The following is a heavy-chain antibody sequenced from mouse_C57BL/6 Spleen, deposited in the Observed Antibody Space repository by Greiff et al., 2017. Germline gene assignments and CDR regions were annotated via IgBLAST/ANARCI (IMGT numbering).Heavy chain of an antibody. V-gene: IGHV1-82*01. CDR2: IYPGDGDT. CDR3: ARSQGYGSSFDY. J-gene: IGHJ2*01. Sequence: VKVVESGPELVKPGASVKISCKASGYAFSSSWMNWVKQRPGKGLEWIGRIYPGDGDTNYNGKFKGKATLTADKSSSTAYMQRSSLTSEDSAVYVCARSQGYGSSFDYWGQGTTLTVSS. D-gene: IGHD1-1*01. CDR1: GYAFSSSW.